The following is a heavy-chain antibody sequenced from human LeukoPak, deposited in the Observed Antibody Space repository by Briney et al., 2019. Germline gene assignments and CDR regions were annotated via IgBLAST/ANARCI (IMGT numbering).Heavy chain of an antibody. V-gene: IGHV3-74*01. J-gene: IGHJ6*02. D-gene: IGHD5-24*01. CDR1: GLSFSSHW. CDR2: INSDGSST. CDR3: ARGWYYGMDV. Sequence: PGGSLRLSCAASGLSFSSHWMHWVRQAPGKGLVWVSRINSDGSSTAYADSVKGRFTISRDNAKNTLYLQTNSLRAEDTAVYYCARGWYYGMDVWGQGTTITVSS.